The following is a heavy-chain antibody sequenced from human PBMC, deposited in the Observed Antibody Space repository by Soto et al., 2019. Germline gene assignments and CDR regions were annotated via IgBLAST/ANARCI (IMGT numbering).Heavy chain of an antibody. CDR1: GYSFTSYW. Sequence: PGESLKISCKGSGYSFTSYWIGWVRQMPGKGLEWMGIIYPGDSDTRYSPSFQGQVTISADKSISTAYLQWSSLKASDTAMHYCARQEGYCSSTSCSPYYYYGMDVWGQGTTVTVSS. V-gene: IGHV5-51*01. J-gene: IGHJ6*02. D-gene: IGHD2-2*01. CDR2: IYPGDSDT. CDR3: ARQEGYCSSTSCSPYYYYGMDV.